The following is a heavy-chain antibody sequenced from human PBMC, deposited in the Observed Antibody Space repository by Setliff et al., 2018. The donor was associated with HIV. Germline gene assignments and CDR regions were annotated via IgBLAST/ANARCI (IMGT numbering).Heavy chain of an antibody. Sequence: GGSLRLSCAASGFTFSSYSMNWVRQAPGKGLEWVSSISSSSSYIYYTDSVKGRFTISRDNAKNSVYLLMNNLRAEDTAVYYCARDALAAPGTLYHYYYMGVWGKGTTVTVSS. J-gene: IGHJ6*03. V-gene: IGHV3-21*01. CDR3: ARDALAAPGTLYHYYYMGV. D-gene: IGHD6-13*01. CDR1: GFTFSSYS. CDR2: ISSSSSYI.